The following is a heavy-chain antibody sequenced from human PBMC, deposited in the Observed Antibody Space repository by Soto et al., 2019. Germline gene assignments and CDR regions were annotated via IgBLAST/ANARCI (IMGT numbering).Heavy chain of an antibody. CDR2: IYYSGST. J-gene: IGHJ5*02. V-gene: IGHV4-30-4*01. CDR3: ARETLTGRRGWYNWFDP. CDR1: GGSISSGDYY. D-gene: IGHD6-19*01. Sequence: PSETLSLTCTVSGGSISSGDYYWSWIRQPPGKGLEWIGYIYYSGSTYYNPSLKSRVTISVDTSKNQFSLNLSSVTAADTAVYYCARETLTGRRGWYNWFDPWGQGTLVTVSS.